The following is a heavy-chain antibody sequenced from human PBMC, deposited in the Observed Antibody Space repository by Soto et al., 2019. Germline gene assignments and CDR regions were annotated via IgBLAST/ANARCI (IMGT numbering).Heavy chain of an antibody. CDR1: GYTFTNND. D-gene: IGHD5-18*01. J-gene: IGHJ5*01. CDR3: ARMASFGSLNWFDP. CDR2: MNPGSGDT. Sequence: QVQLVQSGAELKKPGASVRVSCKASGYTFTNNDFTWVRQATGQGLEWMGWMNPGSGDTGYAQKFQGRVTMTRDISIATAYMELSSLRSEDTAIYYCARMASFGSLNWFDPWGQGTLVTVSS. V-gene: IGHV1-8*01.